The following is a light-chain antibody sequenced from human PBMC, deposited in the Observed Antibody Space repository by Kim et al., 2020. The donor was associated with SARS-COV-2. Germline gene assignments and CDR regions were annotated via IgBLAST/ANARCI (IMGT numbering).Light chain of an antibody. Sequence: VSGSPGQSITISGTGTSNNYVSWYQQHPGKAPKFMIYDVTKRPSGVSNRFSGSKSGNTASLTISGLQAEDEAYYYCSSYSITNTWVFGGGTQLTVL. J-gene: IGLJ3*02. CDR1: SNNY. V-gene: IGLV2-14*03. CDR3: SSYSITNTWV. CDR2: DVT.